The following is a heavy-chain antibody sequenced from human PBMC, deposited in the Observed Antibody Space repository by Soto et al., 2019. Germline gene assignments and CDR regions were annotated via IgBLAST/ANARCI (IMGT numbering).Heavy chain of an antibody. CDR2: INGDGSST. CDR1: GFAFNTYW. D-gene: IGHD1-1*01. V-gene: IGHV3-74*01. Sequence: GGSLRLSCAASGFAFNTYWMHWVRQAPGKGLVWVSRINGDGSSTNYADSVKGRFTVSRDNAKDTLYLQMNSLRGEDTAVYYCVRDRNWQLDDCWGQGTLVTVSS. J-gene: IGHJ4*02. CDR3: VRDRNWQLDDC.